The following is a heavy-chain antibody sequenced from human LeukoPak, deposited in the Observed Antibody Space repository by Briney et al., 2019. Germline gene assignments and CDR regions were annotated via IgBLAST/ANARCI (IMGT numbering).Heavy chain of an antibody. V-gene: IGHV1-69-2*01. CDR3: ATADCSSTSCYRLLGAFDI. Sequence: ASVKVSCKVSGYTFTDYYMHWVPQAPGKGLEWMGLVDPEDGETIYAEKSQGRVTITADTSTDTAYMELSSLRSEDTAVYYCATADCSSTSCYRLLGAFDIWGQGTMVTVSS. CDR2: VDPEDGET. CDR1: GYTFTDYY. D-gene: IGHD2-2*01. J-gene: IGHJ3*02.